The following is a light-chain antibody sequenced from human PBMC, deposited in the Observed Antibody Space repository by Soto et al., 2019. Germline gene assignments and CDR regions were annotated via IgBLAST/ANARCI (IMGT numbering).Light chain of an antibody. V-gene: IGKV1-9*01. CDR1: QDIQTY. Sequence: IQLTQSPSSLSASVGDRVSITCRASQDIQTYLAWYQQKRGEAPKLLISGTFTLQSGIPSRFNGSGSGTDFPLTLSRLRPEDFATYYCQRLHHYPPFTFGPGTKVDLE. J-gene: IGKJ3*01. CDR3: QRLHHYPPFT. CDR2: GTF.